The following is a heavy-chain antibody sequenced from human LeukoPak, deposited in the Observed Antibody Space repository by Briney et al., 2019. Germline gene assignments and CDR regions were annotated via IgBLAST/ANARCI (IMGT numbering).Heavy chain of an antibody. CDR1: GFTFSSYS. CDR2: ISSSSYI. D-gene: IGHD1-26*01. V-gene: IGHV3-21*01. CDR3: AKVGAPRDYYYMDV. Sequence: PGGSLRLSCAASGFTFSSYSMNWVRQAPGKGLEWVSSISSSSYIYYADSVKGRFTISRDNAKNSLYLQMNSLRAEDTAVYYCAKVGAPRDYYYMDVWGKGTTVTVSS. J-gene: IGHJ6*03.